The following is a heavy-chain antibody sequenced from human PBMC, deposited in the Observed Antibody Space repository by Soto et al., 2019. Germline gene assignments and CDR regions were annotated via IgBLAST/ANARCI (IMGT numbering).Heavy chain of an antibody. Sequence: QVQLQQWGAGLLKPSATLSLTCAVPGGSFSGYYWSWIRQSPGKGLEWVGESTHNGGINYIMSLKSRDTISVDTSKKRFSLTLNSVTDADTAVYYCARGRESVWFGEESFGVDVLGQGTTVTVSS. J-gene: IGHJ6*02. V-gene: IGHV4-34*02. CDR1: GGSFSGYY. D-gene: IGHD3-10*01. CDR3: ARGRESVWFGEESFGVDV. CDR2: STHNGGI.